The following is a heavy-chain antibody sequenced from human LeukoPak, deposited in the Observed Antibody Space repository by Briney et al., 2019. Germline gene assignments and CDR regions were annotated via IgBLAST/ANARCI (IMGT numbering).Heavy chain of an antibody. CDR1: GDSVSRSDSY. J-gene: IGHJ1*01. CDR2: IYYSGRT. V-gene: IGHV4-39*01. CDR3: ARRRYYDGSGYLE. D-gene: IGHD3-22*01. Sequence: PSETLSLTCSVSGDSVSRSDSYWDWIRQPPGKGLGWIGTIYYSGRTYYSTSLKSRVTMSVDPSNNQFSLNLRSVTAADTALYYCARRRYYDGSGYLEWGQGTLLSVSS.